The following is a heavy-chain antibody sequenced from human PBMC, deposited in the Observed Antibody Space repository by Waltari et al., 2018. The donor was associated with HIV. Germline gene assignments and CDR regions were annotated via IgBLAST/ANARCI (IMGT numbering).Heavy chain of an antibody. Sequence: DVQLVESGGGLVKPGGSLRLACAGSGFSFTYYSMNWVRQAPGKGLEWVSSISRDSRYIYYADSVKGRFTISRDNARNSLFLQMNSLRADDTAVYYCVRGGEGTYGDYWGQGTLVTVS. J-gene: IGHJ4*02. V-gene: IGHV3-21*01. CDR1: GFSFTYYS. CDR3: VRGGEGTYGDY. D-gene: IGHD3-16*01. CDR2: ISRDSRYI.